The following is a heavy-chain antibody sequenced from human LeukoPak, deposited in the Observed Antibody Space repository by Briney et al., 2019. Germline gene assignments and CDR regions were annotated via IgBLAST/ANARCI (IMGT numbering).Heavy chain of an antibody. CDR2: INSNTGGT. J-gene: IGHJ4*02. CDR3: ARNVVGDCSSTSCYTDY. CDR1: GDIFTGSF. Sequence: GASVKVSCKAPGDIFTGSFIHWVRQAPGQGLEWMGWINSNTGGTKFAQKFQGRVTMTRDTSINTAYMELRSLRSDDTAVYYCARNVVGDCSSTSCYTDYWGQGTLVTVSS. V-gene: IGHV1-2*02. D-gene: IGHD2-2*02.